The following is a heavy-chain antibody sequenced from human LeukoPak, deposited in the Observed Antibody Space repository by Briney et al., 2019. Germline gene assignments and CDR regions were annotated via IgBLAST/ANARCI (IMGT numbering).Heavy chain of an antibody. J-gene: IGHJ1*01. V-gene: IGHV1-69*05. CDR1: GGTFSSYA. CDR2: IIPIFGTT. Sequence: SVKVSCKASGGTFSSYAISWVRQAPGQGLEWMGGIIPIFGTTNYAQKFQGRVTITTDESTSTAYMELSSLRSEDTAVYYCASGGDIVVVPAAIHFQHWGQGTLVTVSS. D-gene: IGHD2-2*01. CDR3: ASGGDIVVVPAAIHFQH.